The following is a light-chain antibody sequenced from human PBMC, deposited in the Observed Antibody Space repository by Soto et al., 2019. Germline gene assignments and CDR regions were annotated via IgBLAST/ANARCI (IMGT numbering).Light chain of an antibody. CDR3: QQYSDLPMT. CDR2: GAS. Sequence: DIVLTQSPGTLSLSPGERAILSCRASQTVNNNYLAWCQHKPGQAPRLLIYGASRRATGIPDRFSGSASGTDFTLTISRLEPEDFAVYFCQQYSDLPMTFGQGTRLEIK. J-gene: IGKJ5*01. CDR1: QTVNNNY. V-gene: IGKV3-20*01.